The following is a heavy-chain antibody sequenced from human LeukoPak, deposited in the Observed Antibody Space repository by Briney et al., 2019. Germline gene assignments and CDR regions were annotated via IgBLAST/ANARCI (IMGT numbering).Heavy chain of an antibody. CDR3: ARVILTGYSNDF. CDR1: GGSVSGHY. V-gene: IGHV4-34*01. CDR2: INHSGST. Sequence: PSETLSLPCAVYGGSVSGHYWSWISQPPGKGLEWIGEINHSGSTDYNPSLKTRVTISIDTSKNQFSLKLSSVTAADTAVYYCARVILTGYSNDFWGQGTLVTVSS. D-gene: IGHD3-9*01. J-gene: IGHJ4*02.